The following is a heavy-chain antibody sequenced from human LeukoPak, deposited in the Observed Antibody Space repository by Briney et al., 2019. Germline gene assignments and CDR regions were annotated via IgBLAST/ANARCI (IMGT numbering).Heavy chain of an antibody. V-gene: IGHV3-11*01. D-gene: IGHD1-1*01. CDR2: ISSSGVAI. CDR1: GFTFRDYY. CDR3: ARGGDWNDVGFDY. J-gene: IGHJ4*02. Sequence: PGGSLRLSCAASGFTFRDYYMSWIRQAPGKGLEWISYISSSGVAISYADSVKGRFTISRDTARKSLYLEMNSLRADDTAVYYCARGGDWNDVGFDYWGQGTLVTVSS.